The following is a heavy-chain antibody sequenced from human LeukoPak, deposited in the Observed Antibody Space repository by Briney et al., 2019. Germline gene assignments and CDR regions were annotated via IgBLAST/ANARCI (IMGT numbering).Heavy chain of an antibody. J-gene: IGHJ4*02. CDR1: GGSLSGYY. Sequence: SETLSLTCAVYGGSLSGYYWSWIRQPPGKGLEWIGEINHSGSTNYNPSLKSRVTISVDTSKNQFSLKLSSVTAADTAVYYCARAPYYYGSGAFDYWGQGTLVTVSS. CDR2: INHSGST. CDR3: ARAPYYYGSGAFDY. V-gene: IGHV4-34*01. D-gene: IGHD3-10*01.